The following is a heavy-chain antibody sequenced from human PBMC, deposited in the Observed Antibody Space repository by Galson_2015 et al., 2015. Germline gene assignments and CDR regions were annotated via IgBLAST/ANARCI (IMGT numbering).Heavy chain of an antibody. D-gene: IGHD2-2*01. V-gene: IGHV3-73*01. J-gene: IGHJ4*02. Sequence: SLRLSCAASGFTFSGSAIHWVRQASGKGLEWVGRIRSKTNSYATAYAASVKGRFTISRDDSKNTAYLEMNSLKTEDTAVYFCTRHNTDPVLPDASPDDYWGQGTLVTVSS. CDR2: IRSKTNSYAT. CDR3: TRHNTDPVLPDASPDDY. CDR1: GFTFSGSA.